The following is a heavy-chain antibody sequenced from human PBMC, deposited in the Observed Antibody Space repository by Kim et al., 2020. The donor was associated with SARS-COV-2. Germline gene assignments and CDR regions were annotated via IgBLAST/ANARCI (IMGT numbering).Heavy chain of an antibody. CDR1: GYTFTGYY. D-gene: IGHD1-26*01. CDR2: INPNSGGT. J-gene: IGHJ6*02. Sequence: ASVKVSCKASGYTFTGYYMHWVRQAPGQGLEWMGWINPNSGGTNYAQKFQGRVTMTRDTSISTAYMELSRLRSDDTAVYYCARRGLGGNYSTYYYYAMDVWGQGTTVTVSS. CDR3: ARRGLGGNYSTYYYYAMDV. V-gene: IGHV1-2*02.